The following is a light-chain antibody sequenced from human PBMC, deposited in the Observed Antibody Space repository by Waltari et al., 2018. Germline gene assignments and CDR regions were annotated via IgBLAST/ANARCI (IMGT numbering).Light chain of an antibody. Sequence: QSVLTQPPSASGTPGQRVTISCSGTSSNLGNNVVNWYQQVPGTAPKLLIYRKDLRPGGVPDRFSAARSGTAASLAISGLQSEDEAEYYCAAWDDSLNGHWVFGGGTKVTVL. CDR2: RKD. CDR1: SSNLGNNV. CDR3: AAWDDSLNGHWV. J-gene: IGLJ3*02. V-gene: IGLV1-44*01.